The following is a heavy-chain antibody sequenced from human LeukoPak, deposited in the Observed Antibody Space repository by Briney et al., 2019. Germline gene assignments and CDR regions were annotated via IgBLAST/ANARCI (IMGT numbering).Heavy chain of an antibody. D-gene: IGHD1-26*01. CDR2: INHSGST. J-gene: IGHJ3*02. CDR3: GRGSGGGPHVFDI. V-gene: IGHV4-34*01. CDR1: GGSFSGYY. Sequence: SETLSLTCAVYGGSFSGYYWSWIRQPPGKGLEWIGEINHSGSTNYNPSLKSRVKSRVTKSLDTSKNQFSLKLSSVTAADTAVYYCGRGSGGGPHVFDIWGQGTMVTVSS.